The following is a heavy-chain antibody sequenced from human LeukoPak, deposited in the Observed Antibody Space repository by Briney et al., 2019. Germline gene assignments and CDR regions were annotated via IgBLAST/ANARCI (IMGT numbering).Heavy chain of an antibody. CDR3: ARSIAVAAPFDY. CDR1: GGTFCSYT. V-gene: IGHV1-69*02. CDR2: IIPILGIA. J-gene: IGHJ4*02. D-gene: IGHD6-19*01. Sequence: PVKVSCKASGGTFCSYTISWVRQAPGQGLEWMGRIIPILGIANYAQKFQGRVTITADKSTSTAYMELSSLRSEDTAVYYCARSIAVAAPFDYWGQGTLVTVSS.